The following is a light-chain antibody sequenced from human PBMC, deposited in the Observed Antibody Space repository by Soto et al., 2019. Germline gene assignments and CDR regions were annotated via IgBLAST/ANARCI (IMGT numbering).Light chain of an antibody. Sequence: EIMLTQSPGTLSLSPGERATLSCRASQSVSSSYLAWYQQKPGQAPRLLIYGASSRATGIPDRFSGSGSGTDFTLTISRLEPEDFAVYYCQQYESSPWTFGQGTKVEV. V-gene: IGKV3-20*01. J-gene: IGKJ1*01. CDR1: QSVSSSY. CDR3: QQYESSPWT. CDR2: GAS.